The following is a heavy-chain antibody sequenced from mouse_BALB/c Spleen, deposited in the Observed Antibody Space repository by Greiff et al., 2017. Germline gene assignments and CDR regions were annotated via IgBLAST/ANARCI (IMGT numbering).Heavy chain of an antibody. CDR3: ARGKVGPYAMDY. V-gene: IGHV5-6-5*01. CDR1: GFTFSSYA. Sequence: EVMLVESGGGLVKPGGSLKLSCAASGFTFSSYAMSWVRQTPEKRLEWVASISSGGSTYYPDSVKGRFTISRDNARNILYLQMSSLRSEDTAMYYCARGKVGPYAMDYWGQGTSVTVSS. CDR2: ISSGGST. J-gene: IGHJ4*01. D-gene: IGHD4-1*01.